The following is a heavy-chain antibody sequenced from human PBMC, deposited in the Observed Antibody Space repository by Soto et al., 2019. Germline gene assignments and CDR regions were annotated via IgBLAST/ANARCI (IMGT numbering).Heavy chain of an antibody. Sequence: EVKLVESGGGLVQPGGSLRLSCAASGFTFTNYWMYWVRQAPGKGLVWVSRINSDGSVSSYADSVKGRLTISRDNVKNPLYLRMDSLRGGDTAVYYCASGDCVGGTCYSLAGSFYYDMDVWGTGTTVTVFS. CDR3: ASGDCVGGTCYSLAGSFYYDMDV. V-gene: IGHV3-74*01. J-gene: IGHJ6*03. D-gene: IGHD2-15*01. CDR2: INSDGSVS. CDR1: GFTFTNYW.